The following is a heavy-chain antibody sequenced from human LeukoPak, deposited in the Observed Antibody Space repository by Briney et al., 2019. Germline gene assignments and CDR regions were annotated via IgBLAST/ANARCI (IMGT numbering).Heavy chain of an antibody. D-gene: IGHD6-13*01. Sequence: PSETLSLTCTVSGGSISSYYLSWIRQPPGKGLEWIGYIYYSGSTNYNPSLKSRVTISADTYKNQFSLKLSSVTAADTAVYYCARTAGYFDYWGQGTLVTVSS. CDR3: ARTAGYFDY. CDR2: IYYSGST. V-gene: IGHV4-59*01. CDR1: GGSISSYY. J-gene: IGHJ4*02.